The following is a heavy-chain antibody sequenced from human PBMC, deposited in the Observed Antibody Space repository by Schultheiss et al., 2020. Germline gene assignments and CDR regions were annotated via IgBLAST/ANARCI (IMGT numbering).Heavy chain of an antibody. V-gene: IGHV4-61*05. J-gene: IGHJ4*02. CDR1: GGSISSSSYY. CDR2: IYYSGST. Sequence: SETLSLTCTVSGGSISSSSYYWGWIRQPPGKGLEWIGYIYYSGSTNYNPSLKSRVTISVDTSKNQFSLKLSSVTAADTAVYYCATSGNYRLLYWGQGTLVTVSS. D-gene: IGHD1-26*01. CDR3: ATSGNYRLLY.